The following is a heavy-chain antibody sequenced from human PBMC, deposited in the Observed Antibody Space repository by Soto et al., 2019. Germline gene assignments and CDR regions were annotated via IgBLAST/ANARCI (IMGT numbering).Heavy chain of an antibody. J-gene: IGHJ5*02. D-gene: IGHD3-16*01. CDR3: ARGMDRKIGWFDL. V-gene: IGHV4-59*11. CDR2: VYSNGAT. CDR1: GGSMSGLY. Sequence: QGQLQAAGPGLVKPAETLSITCNVSGGSMSGLYWSWIRQSPLKGLEWIGYVYSNGATNYNPSFKGRVTLSVDTSKNQFSLKLTSVTAADTAVYYCARGMDRKIGWFDLWGPGNLITVAS.